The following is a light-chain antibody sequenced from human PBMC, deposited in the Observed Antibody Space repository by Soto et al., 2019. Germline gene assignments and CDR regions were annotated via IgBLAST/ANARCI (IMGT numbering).Light chain of an antibody. Sequence: IVWTPSPGTLTLSPGERATXSCRXIQSVRSSYLAWYQQKPGQAPRLLIYGASSSATGIPDRFGGSGSGTDFTLTISRLEPEDFAVYYCQQYGSSPPFTFGQGTKVDIK. V-gene: IGKV3-20*01. J-gene: IGKJ1*01. CDR1: QSVRSSY. CDR2: GAS. CDR3: QQYGSSPPFT.